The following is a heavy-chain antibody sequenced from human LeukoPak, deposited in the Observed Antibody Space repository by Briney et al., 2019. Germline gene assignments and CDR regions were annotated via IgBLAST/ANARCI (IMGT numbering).Heavy chain of an antibody. D-gene: IGHD3-9*01. CDR3: AGVARAFDWLSPFDY. V-gene: IGHV4-4*07. J-gene: IGHJ4*02. CDR2: IYTSGST. CDR1: GGSISSYY. Sequence: PSETLSLTCTVSGGSISSYYWSWIRQPAGKGLEWIGRIYTSGSTNYNPSLKSRVTMSVDTSKNQFSLKLSPVTAADTAVYYCAGVARAFDWLSPFDYWGQGTLVTVSS.